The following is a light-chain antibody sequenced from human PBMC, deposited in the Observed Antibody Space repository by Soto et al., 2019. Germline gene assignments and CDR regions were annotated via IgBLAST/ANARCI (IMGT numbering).Light chain of an antibody. J-gene: IGLJ2*01. V-gene: IGLV3-1*01. Sequence: SYELTQPPSVSVSPGQTASITCSGDKLGDKYACWYQQKPGQSPVLVIYQDSKRPSGITERFSGSNSGNTATLTISGTQAMDEADYYCQAWDSSTVVFGGETKLTVL. CDR2: QDS. CDR1: KLGDKY. CDR3: QAWDSSTVV.